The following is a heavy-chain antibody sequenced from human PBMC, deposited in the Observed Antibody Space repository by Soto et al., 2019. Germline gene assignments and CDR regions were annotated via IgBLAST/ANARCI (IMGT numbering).Heavy chain of an antibody. CDR1: GGSFSGYY. D-gene: IGHD6-19*01. V-gene: IGHV4-34*01. J-gene: IGHJ4*02. CDR2: IHHSGST. Sequence: QVQLQQWGAGLLKPSETLSLTCAVYGGSFSGYYWSWIRQPPGKGLEWIGEIHHSGSTNYNPSLKSRVTISVDTSKNQFSLKLSSVTAADTAVYYCARAPSSGWYHRYWGQGTLVTVSS. CDR3: ARAPSSGWYHRY.